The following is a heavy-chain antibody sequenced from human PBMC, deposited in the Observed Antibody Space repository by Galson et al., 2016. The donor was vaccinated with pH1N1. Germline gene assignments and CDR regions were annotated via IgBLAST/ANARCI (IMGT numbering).Heavy chain of an antibody. CDR1: GFSFRNYG. J-gene: IGHJ4*02. D-gene: IGHD2-2*01. CDR3: AKDGRYCSSSTCSQGVSYFDY. CDR2: IRFDGTNR. V-gene: IGHV3-30*02. Sequence: SLRLSCAASGFSFRNYGMHWVRQAPGKGLEWVAFIRFDGTNRLYADSVTGRFTVSRDDSKNTVYPQMNSLRSEDTALFYCAKDGRYCSSSTCSQGVSYFDYWGQGTLVTVSS.